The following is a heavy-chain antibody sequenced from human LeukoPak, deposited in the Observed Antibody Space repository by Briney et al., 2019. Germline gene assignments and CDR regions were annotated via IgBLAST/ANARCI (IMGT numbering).Heavy chain of an antibody. J-gene: IGHJ4*02. D-gene: IGHD2-15*01. CDR3: ARHPFATPFDY. Sequence: SETLSLTCTVSGGSISSYYWSWIRQPPGKGLEWIGYAYYSGHTNHNSSLKSRVTMSLDTSKSQFSLRLSSVTAADTAVYFCARHPFATPFDYWGPGTLVTVSS. CDR1: GGSISSYY. CDR2: AYYSGHT. V-gene: IGHV4-59*08.